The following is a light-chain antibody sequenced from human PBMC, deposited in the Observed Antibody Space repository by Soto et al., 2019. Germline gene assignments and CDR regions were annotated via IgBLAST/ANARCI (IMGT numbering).Light chain of an antibody. CDR3: QQYDIYSKT. CDR2: DAS. CDR1: ESISYW. J-gene: IGKJ2*01. V-gene: IGKV1-5*01. Sequence: DIQLTQSPSTLTASVGDRVTIGCRASESISYWLAWYQQKPGKAPKLLIYDASSLRSGVPSRFSGSGSGTEFTLTISPLQPDEFATYYCQQYDIYSKTFGQGTQL.